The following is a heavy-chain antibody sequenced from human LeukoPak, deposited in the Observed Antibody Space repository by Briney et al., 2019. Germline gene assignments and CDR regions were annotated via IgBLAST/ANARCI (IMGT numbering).Heavy chain of an antibody. D-gene: IGHD3-10*01. Sequence: ASVKVSCKASGYTFTGYYMHWVRQTPGQGLERMGRINPNSGGTNYAQKFQGRVTMTRDTSISTAYMELSRLRSDDTAVYYCAREYYYGSGPGAFDIWGQGTMVTVSS. V-gene: IGHV1-2*06. CDR1: GYTFTGYY. J-gene: IGHJ3*02. CDR3: AREYYYGSGPGAFDI. CDR2: INPNSGGT.